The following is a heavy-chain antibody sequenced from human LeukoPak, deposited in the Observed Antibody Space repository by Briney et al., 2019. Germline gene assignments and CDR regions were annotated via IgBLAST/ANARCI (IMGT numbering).Heavy chain of an antibody. V-gene: IGHV1-2*02. J-gene: IGHJ4*02. Sequence: ASVKVSCRASGYTFTGYYMHWVRQAPGQGLEWMGWINPNSGGTNYAQKFQCRVTMTRDTSISTAYMELSRLRSDDTAVYYCARVWINVGATPAIAYWGQGTLVTVSS. D-gene: IGHD1-26*01. CDR1: GYTFTGYY. CDR2: INPNSGGT. CDR3: ARVWINVGATPAIAY.